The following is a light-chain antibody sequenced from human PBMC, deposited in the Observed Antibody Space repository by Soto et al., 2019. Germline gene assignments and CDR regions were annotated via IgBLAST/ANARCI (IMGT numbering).Light chain of an antibody. CDR3: QQYGSPIT. V-gene: IGKV3-20*01. CDR1: QSVSSSY. Sequence: EIVLTQSPGTLSLSPGERATLSCRASQSVSSSYLAWYQQKPGQAPRLLIYGASSRATGIPDRFSGSGSGTVSTLTISRLEPEDFAVYYCQQYGSPITFGQGTRLEIK. J-gene: IGKJ5*01. CDR2: GAS.